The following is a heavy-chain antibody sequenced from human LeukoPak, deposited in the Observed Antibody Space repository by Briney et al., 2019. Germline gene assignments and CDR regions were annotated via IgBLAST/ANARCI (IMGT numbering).Heavy chain of an antibody. Sequence: SGTLSVTCGVSGGSISDTNWWTSFRQPPGKGLEWIGEVNLQGRTNYNPSLKSRVAISVDKSENHISLKLTSVTAADTAVYYCAREGGPYRPLDYSGQGTLVTVAS. CDR1: GGSISDTNW. V-gene: IGHV4-4*02. CDR2: VNLQGRT. CDR3: AREGGPYRPLDY. J-gene: IGHJ4*02.